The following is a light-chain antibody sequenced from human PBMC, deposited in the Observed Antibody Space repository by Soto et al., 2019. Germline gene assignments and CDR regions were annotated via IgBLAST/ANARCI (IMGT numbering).Light chain of an antibody. CDR3: QQYGSSPIP. Sequence: VMTQSPTTLSVSPGARATLSCSASQSVSSNVAWYQQKHGQAPRLLFYGASTRATGIPARFSGSGSGTDFTLTISRLEPEDTAVYYCQQYGSSPIPFGQGTRL. CDR2: GAS. J-gene: IGKJ5*01. CDR1: QSVSSN. V-gene: IGKV3-20*01.